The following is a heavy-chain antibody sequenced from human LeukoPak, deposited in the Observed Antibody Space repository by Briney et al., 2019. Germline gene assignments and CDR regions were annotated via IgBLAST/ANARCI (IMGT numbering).Heavy chain of an antibody. Sequence: ASVKVSCKASGGTFSSYAISWVRQAPGQGLEWMGGIIPIFGTANYAQKFQGRVTITADKSTSTAYMELSSLRSEDTAVYYCARVSRGYNPFDYWGQGTLVTVSS. J-gene: IGHJ4*02. CDR1: GGTFSSYA. V-gene: IGHV1-69*06. D-gene: IGHD5-24*01. CDR3: ARVSRGYNPFDY. CDR2: IIPIFGTA.